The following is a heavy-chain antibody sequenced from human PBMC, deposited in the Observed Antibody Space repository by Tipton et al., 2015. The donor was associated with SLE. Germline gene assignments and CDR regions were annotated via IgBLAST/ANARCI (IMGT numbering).Heavy chain of an antibody. Sequence: GLVKPSETLSLTCAVYGGSFSGYYWSWIRQPPGKGLEWIGEINHSGSTNYNPSLKSRVTISVDTSKNQFSLKLSSVTAADTAVYYCARVGGYYGSYYYYGMDVWGQGTTVTVSS. D-gene: IGHD3-22*01. CDR3: ARVGGYYGSYYYYGMDV. CDR1: GGSFSGYY. V-gene: IGHV4-34*01. J-gene: IGHJ6*02. CDR2: INHSGST.